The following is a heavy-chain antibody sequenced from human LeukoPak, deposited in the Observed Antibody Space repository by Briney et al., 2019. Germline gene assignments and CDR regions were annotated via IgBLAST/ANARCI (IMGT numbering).Heavy chain of an antibody. D-gene: IGHD3-16*01. Sequence: SETLSLTCTFSGGSISTNGYYWGWIRQPPGKGLEWIGSIYYSGSTYFNPSPKSRVTISIDMSKNQFSLKLSSVTAADTAVYYCARRWEVWGSYPSYFDPWGQGTLVTVSS. CDR2: IYYSGST. CDR3: ARRWEVWGSYPSYFDP. J-gene: IGHJ5*02. V-gene: IGHV4-39*01. CDR1: GGSISTNGYY.